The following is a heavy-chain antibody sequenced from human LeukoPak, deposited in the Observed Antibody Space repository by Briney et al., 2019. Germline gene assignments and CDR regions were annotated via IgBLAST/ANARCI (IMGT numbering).Heavy chain of an antibody. V-gene: IGHV3-48*04. CDR1: GFTFSSYS. J-gene: IGHJ4*02. CDR3: ARERVYYYGSGSYYNRRYFDY. D-gene: IGHD3-10*01. Sequence: GGSLRLSCAASGFTFSSYSMNWVRQAPGKGLEWVSYICSSGSTIYYADSVKGRFTISRDNAENSLYLQMNSLRAEDTAVYYCARERVYYYGSGSYYNRRYFDYWGQGTLVTVSS. CDR2: ICSSGSTI.